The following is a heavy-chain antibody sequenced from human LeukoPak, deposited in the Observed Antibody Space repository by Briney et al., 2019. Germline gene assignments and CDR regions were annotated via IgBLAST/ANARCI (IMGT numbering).Heavy chain of an antibody. D-gene: IGHD6-6*01. CDR3: ARDLYSSSALYNWFDP. CDR2: IYYSGST. V-gene: IGHV4-59*01. Sequence: SETLSPTCTVSGGSISSYYWSWIRQPLGKGLEWIGYIYYSGSTNYNPSLKSRVTISVDTSKNQFSLKLSSVTAADTAVYYCARDLYSSSALYNWFDPWGQGTLVTVSS. J-gene: IGHJ5*02. CDR1: GGSISSYY.